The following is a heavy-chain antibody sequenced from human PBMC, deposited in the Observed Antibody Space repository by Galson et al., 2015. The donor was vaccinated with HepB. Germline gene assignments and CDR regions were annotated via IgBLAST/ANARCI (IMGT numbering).Heavy chain of an antibody. J-gene: IGHJ6*02. Sequence: ETLSLTYDVHGGSFSGYYWSWIRQPPGKGLEWIGEINHSGYTSYNPSLKSRVTISVDRSKNQLSLTLSSVTAADTAVYYCARLGSSWRDYYYYAMDVWGQGTTVTVSS. CDR3: ARLGSSWRDYYYYAMDV. CDR2: INHSGYT. CDR1: GGSFSGYY. V-gene: IGHV4-34*01. D-gene: IGHD6-13*01.